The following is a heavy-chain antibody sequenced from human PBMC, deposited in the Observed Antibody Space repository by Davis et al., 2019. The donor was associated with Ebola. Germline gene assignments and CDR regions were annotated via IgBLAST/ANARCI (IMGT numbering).Heavy chain of an antibody. CDR3: AGSRWVKLPDRTAYLHMDV. D-gene: IGHD3-22*01. CDR2: IFYSGNP. J-gene: IGHJ6*03. Sequence: SETLSLTCTVSGGSISSGGYYWSWIRQPPRKGLDCIGHIFYSGNPNNFPSLKSRLTMSIDRSKNHFSLQVTSVTAADSAVYYCAGSRWVKLPDRTAYLHMDVWGKGTTVTVSS. V-gene: IGHV4-39*02. CDR1: GGSISSGGYY.